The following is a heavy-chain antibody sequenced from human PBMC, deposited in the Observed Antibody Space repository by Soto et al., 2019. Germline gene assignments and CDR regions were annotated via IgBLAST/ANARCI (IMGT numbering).Heavy chain of an antibody. V-gene: IGHV1-2*04. Sequence: ASVKVSCKASGYTFTGYYMHWVRQAPGQGLEWMGWINPNSGGTNYAQKFQGWVTMTRDTSISTAYMELSRLRSDDTAVYYCARDYYDSSGYSNWFDPRGQGILVTVSS. D-gene: IGHD3-22*01. CDR3: ARDYYDSSGYSNWFDP. J-gene: IGHJ5*02. CDR1: GYTFTGYY. CDR2: INPNSGGT.